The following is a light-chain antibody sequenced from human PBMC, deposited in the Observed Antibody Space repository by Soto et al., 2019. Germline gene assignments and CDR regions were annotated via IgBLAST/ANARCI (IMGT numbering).Light chain of an antibody. Sequence: DIQMTQSRSTLSASVGDRVTITCRASQSISSWLAWYQQKPGKAPKLLIYDASSLESGVPSRFSGSGSGTEFTLTISSLQPDDFATYYCQQYNSYSSTFGQGTKVDSK. J-gene: IGKJ1*01. V-gene: IGKV1-5*01. CDR3: QQYNSYSST. CDR2: DAS. CDR1: QSISSW.